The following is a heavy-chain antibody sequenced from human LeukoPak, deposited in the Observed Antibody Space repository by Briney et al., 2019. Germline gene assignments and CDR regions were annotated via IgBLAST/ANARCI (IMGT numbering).Heavy chain of an antibody. D-gene: IGHD6-6*01. Sequence: PSETLSLTCAVYGESFSGYYWSWIRQPPGKGLEWFGEINHSGSTNYNPPLKSRVTISVDTSKNQLSLKLSSVSAADTAVYYCARLPSLSRDYSYYMDVWGKGTTVTVSS. V-gene: IGHV4-34*01. J-gene: IGHJ6*03. CDR1: GESFSGYY. CDR3: ARLPSLSRDYSYYMDV. CDR2: INHSGST.